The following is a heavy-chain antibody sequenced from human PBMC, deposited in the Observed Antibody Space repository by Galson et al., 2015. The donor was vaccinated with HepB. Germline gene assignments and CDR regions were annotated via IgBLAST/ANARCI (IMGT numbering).Heavy chain of an antibody. D-gene: IGHD2/OR15-2a*01. CDR2: IYPGDSDT. Sequence: QSGAEVKKPGESLKISCKGSGYSFTSYWIGWVRQMPGKGLEWMGIIYPGDSDTRYSPSFQGQVTISADKSISTAYLQWSSLKASDTAMYYCARLRRVLHPFYGMDVWGQGTTVIVSS. V-gene: IGHV5-51*01. CDR1: GYSFTSYW. J-gene: IGHJ6*02. CDR3: ARLRRVLHPFYGMDV.